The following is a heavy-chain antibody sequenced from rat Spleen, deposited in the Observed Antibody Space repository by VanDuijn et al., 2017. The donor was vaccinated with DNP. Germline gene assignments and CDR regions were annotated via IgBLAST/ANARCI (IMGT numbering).Heavy chain of an antibody. CDR3: AGPPPTRGPFDY. J-gene: IGHJ2*01. CDR2: ISSDDSST. CDR1: GFTFSDYN. V-gene: IGHV5-7*01. Sequence: EEQLVESGGGLVQPGRSLKLSCAASGFTFSDYNMAWVRQAPKKGLEWVATISSDDSSTYYRDSVKGRFTISRDNAKSTLYLQMESLRSEDTATYYCAGPPPTRGPFDYWGQGVTVTVSS. D-gene: IGHD1-4*01.